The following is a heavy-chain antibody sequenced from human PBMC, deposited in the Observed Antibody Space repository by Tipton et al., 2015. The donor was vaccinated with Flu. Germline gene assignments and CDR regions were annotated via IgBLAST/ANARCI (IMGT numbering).Heavy chain of an antibody. Sequence: SLRLSCAASGFTFSRYAMSWVRQAPGKGLEWVSAITGSGSVRYFADSVKGRFTISRDNSKNMLYLQMNSLRPEDTAIYYCAKVIPELVAGLDYWGQGTLVSVPS. J-gene: IGHJ4*02. CDR1: GFTFSRYA. V-gene: IGHV3-23*01. CDR2: ITGSGSVR. CDR3: AKVIPELVAGLDY. D-gene: IGHD6-19*01.